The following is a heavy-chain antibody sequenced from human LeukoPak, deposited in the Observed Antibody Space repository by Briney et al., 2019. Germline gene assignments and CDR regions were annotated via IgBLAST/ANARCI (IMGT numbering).Heavy chain of an antibody. V-gene: IGHV3-74*01. CDR1: GFTFSSYW. J-gene: IGHJ3*02. CDR3: AREYSSDDAFDI. CDR2: INSDGSST. D-gene: IGHD6-19*01. Sequence: PGGSLRLSCAASGFTFSSYWMRWVRQAPGKGLVWVSRINSDGSSTSYADSVKGRFTISRDNAKNTLYLQMNSLRAEDTAVYYCAREYSSDDAFDIWGQGTMVTVSS.